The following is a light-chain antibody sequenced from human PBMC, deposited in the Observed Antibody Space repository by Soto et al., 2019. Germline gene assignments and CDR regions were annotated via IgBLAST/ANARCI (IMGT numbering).Light chain of an antibody. Sequence: EIVLTQSPATLSLSPGERATLSCRASQSVSSSLAWYQQKPGQAPRLLIYDASNRATGIPARFSGSGSGTDFTLTISSLEPEDFAVYYCQRRSNWPTIGQGTKVDI. CDR3: QRRSNWPT. J-gene: IGKJ1*01. CDR2: DAS. V-gene: IGKV3-11*01. CDR1: QSVSSS.